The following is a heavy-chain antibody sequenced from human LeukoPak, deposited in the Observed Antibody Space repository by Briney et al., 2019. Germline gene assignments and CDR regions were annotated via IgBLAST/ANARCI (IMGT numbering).Heavy chain of an antibody. D-gene: IGHD2-2*03. CDR2: INHSGST. V-gene: IGHV4-34*01. CDR1: GGSFSGYY. CDR3: VGIVVVPAANIYYYYGMDV. Sequence: SETLSLTCAVYGGSFSGYYWSWIRQPPGKGLEWIGEINHSGSTNYNPSLKSRVTISVDTSKNQFSLKLSSVTAADTAVYYCVGIVVVPAANIYYYYGMDVWGQGTTVTVSS. J-gene: IGHJ6*02.